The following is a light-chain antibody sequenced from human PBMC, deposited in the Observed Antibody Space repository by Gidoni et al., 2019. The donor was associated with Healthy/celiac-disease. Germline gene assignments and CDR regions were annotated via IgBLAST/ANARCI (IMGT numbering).Light chain of an antibody. CDR1: QSVSSSY. CDR3: QQYGSSPPIT. Sequence: EIVLTQSPGTLYLSPGERATLSCRASQSVSSSYLAWYQQNPGQAPMLLLYGASSRATGIPARFSGSGSGTDFTLPISRLEPEDFAVYYCQQYGSSPPITFGQGTRLEIK. CDR2: GAS. V-gene: IGKV3-20*01. J-gene: IGKJ5*01.